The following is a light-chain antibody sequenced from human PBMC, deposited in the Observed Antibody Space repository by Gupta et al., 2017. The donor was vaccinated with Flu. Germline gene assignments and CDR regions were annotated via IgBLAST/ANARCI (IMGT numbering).Light chain of an antibody. CDR3: QQRNNWLWT. Sequence: PATLSLSPGERATLSCRASQSVGTSLAWYQQKPGQSPRLLIFDASNRATGIPARFSGGGSGTDFTLTISSLEPEDFVVYYCQQRNNWLWTFGQGKKGE. CDR2: DAS. V-gene: IGKV3-11*01. J-gene: IGKJ1*01. CDR1: QSVGTS.